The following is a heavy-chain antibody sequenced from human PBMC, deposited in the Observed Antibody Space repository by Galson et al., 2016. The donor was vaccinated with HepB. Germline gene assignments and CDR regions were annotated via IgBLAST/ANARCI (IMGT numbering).Heavy chain of an antibody. CDR1: GDSISSGAYY. CDR2: IHYRGST. J-gene: IGHJ6*03. D-gene: IGHD3-10*01. V-gene: IGHV4-31*03. Sequence: TLSLTCTVSGDSISSGAYYWTWIRQHPGKGLESIAYIHYRGSTYYNPSLKSRLNISLDTSEKEISLRLTSVSAADTAVYYCARLWFGEFPYMDVWGTGTTVTVSS. CDR3: ARLWFGEFPYMDV.